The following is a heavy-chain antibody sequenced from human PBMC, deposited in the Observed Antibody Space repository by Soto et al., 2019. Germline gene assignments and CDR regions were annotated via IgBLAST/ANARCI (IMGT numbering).Heavy chain of an antibody. D-gene: IGHD3-10*01. J-gene: IGHJ4*02. CDR3: VLWPPYYFDY. V-gene: IGHV3-23*01. CDR1: GFTFSSYA. CDR2: ISGSGGST. Sequence: TASGFTFSSYAMSWVRQAPGKGLEWVAAISGSGGSTYYADSVKGRVTISRDNSKNTLYLQMNSLRAEDTAVYYCVLWPPYYFDYWGQGTLVTVSS.